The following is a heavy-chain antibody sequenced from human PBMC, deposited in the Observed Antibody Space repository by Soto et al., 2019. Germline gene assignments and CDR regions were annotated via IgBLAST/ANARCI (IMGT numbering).Heavy chain of an antibody. CDR1: GYTFTDYY. D-gene: IGHD2-15*01. Sequence: ASVKVSCKASGYTFTDYYIHWVRQAPGPGLEWMGWINPNSGGTNYAQKFQGRVTMTRDTSISTAYMELSRLISDETAVYYCARGDVRVVASFDPWGQGALVTVSS. CDR3: ARGDVRVVASFDP. V-gene: IGHV1-2*02. J-gene: IGHJ5*02. CDR2: INPNSGGT.